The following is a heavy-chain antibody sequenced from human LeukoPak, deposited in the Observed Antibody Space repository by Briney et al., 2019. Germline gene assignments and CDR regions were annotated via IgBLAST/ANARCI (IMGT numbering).Heavy chain of an antibody. CDR2: ISSSSSYI. CDR3: ARGYSYGYPYYYYYMDV. CDR1: GFTFSSYS. J-gene: IGHJ6*03. V-gene: IGHV3-21*01. D-gene: IGHD5-18*01. Sequence: PGGSLRLSCEASGFTFSSYSTDWVRQAPGKGLEWASSISSSSSYIYYADSVKGRFTISRDNSKNTLYLQMGSLRAEDMAVYYCARGYSYGYPYYYYYMDVWGKGTTVTVSS.